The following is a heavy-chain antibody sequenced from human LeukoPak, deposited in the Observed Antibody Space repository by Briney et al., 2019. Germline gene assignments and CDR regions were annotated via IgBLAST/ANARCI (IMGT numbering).Heavy chain of an antibody. D-gene: IGHD4-17*01. CDR1: GFSLSAYW. V-gene: IGHV3-21*01. Sequence: GGSLRLSCAASGFSLSAYWMTWVRQAPGKGLEGVSAISSSSSYKYYADSVKRRFTISRDNSKNSLYLQMNSLRAEDTAVYYCARDGTTVTTDYWGQGTLVTVSS. J-gene: IGHJ4*02. CDR2: ISSSSSYK. CDR3: ARDGTTVTTDY.